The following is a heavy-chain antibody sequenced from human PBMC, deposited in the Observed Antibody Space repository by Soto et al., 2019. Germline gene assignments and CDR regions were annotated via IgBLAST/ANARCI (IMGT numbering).Heavy chain of an antibody. Sequence: QVQLVQSGAEVKKPGASVKVSCKASGYTFTSYGISWVRQAPGQGLEWMGWISAYNGNTNYAQKLQGRVTMTTDTSTSTGYMELRSLRSDDTAVYYCARDRGGVVVAANNWFDPWGQGTLVTVSS. D-gene: IGHD2-15*01. CDR2: ISAYNGNT. CDR1: GYTFTSYG. CDR3: ARDRGGVVVAANNWFDP. V-gene: IGHV1-18*01. J-gene: IGHJ5*02.